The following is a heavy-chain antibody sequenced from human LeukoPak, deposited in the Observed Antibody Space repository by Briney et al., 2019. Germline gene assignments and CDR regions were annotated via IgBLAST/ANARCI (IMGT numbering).Heavy chain of an antibody. Sequence: GRSLRLSCVASGFTFSSYNMHWVRQSPGKGLEGVAVIAYDGGIKYYADPVKGRFTISKDDSKNTLYLQMNSLRPEDTAVYYCARALEIDSITYYYRYFQHWGQGTLVTVSS. V-gene: IGHV3-30-3*01. CDR3: ARALEIDSITYYYRYFQH. J-gene: IGHJ1*01. D-gene: IGHD3-22*01. CDR2: IAYDGGIK. CDR1: GFTFSSYN.